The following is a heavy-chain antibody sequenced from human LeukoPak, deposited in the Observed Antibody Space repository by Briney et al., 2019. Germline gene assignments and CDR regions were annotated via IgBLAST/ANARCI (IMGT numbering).Heavy chain of an antibody. J-gene: IGHJ4*02. V-gene: IGHV1-69*13. D-gene: IGHD6-6*01. CDR3: ARGPTQLAVRPDYFDY. Sequence: SVKVSCKASGGTFSSYAISWVRQAPGQGLEWMGGIIPIFGTANYAQKFQGRVTITADESTSTAYMELSSLRSEDTAVYYCARGPTQLAVRPDYFDYWGREPWSPSPQ. CDR2: IIPIFGTA. CDR1: GGTFSSYA.